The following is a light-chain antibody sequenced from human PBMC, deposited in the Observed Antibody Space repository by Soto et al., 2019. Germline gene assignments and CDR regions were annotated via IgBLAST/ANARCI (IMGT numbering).Light chain of an antibody. CDR2: AAS. CDR1: QGIGNY. V-gene: IGKV1-27*01. Sequence: DIQMTQSPSSLSASLGDRVTITCRASQGIGNYLAWYQLQPGKVPKLLIYAASTLQSGVPSRFSGSGSGTDFTLTISSLQPEDVATYFCQKDNSSPRTFGQGTKVEI. CDR3: QKDNSSPRT. J-gene: IGKJ1*01.